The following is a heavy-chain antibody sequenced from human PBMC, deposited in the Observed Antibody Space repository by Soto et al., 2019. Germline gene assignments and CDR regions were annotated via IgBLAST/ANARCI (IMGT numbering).Heavy chain of an antibody. CDR3: AREQQLVSWAPGGYGMDV. Sequence: QVQLVQSGAEVKKPGASVKVSCKASGYTFTSYAMHWVRQAPGQRLEWMGWINAGNGNTKYSQKFQGRVTITRDTSASTAYMELSSLRSEDTAVYYCAREQQLVSWAPGGYGMDVWGQGTTVTVSS. D-gene: IGHD6-13*01. CDR2: INAGNGNT. J-gene: IGHJ6*02. CDR1: GYTFTSYA. V-gene: IGHV1-3*01.